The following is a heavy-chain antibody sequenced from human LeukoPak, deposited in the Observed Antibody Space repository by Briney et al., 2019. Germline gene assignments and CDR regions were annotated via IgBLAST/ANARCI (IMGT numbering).Heavy chain of an antibody. J-gene: IGHJ4*02. CDR1: GGTVSRYP. CDR2: VYPGDSDA. V-gene: IGHV5-51*01. CDR3: ARLIYPTPYYFDY. Sequence: ASVKVSCKASGGTVSRYPISWVRQMPGKGLEWMGIVYPGDSDARYSPSFQGQVTISADKSISTAYLQWSSLKASDTAMYYCARLIYPTPYYFDYWGQGTLVTVSS. D-gene: IGHD3-10*01.